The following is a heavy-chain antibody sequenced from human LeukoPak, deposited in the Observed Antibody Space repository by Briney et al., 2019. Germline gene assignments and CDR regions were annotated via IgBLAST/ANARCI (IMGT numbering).Heavy chain of an antibody. V-gene: IGHV5-51*01. J-gene: IGHJ4*02. CDR3: ARLDGIAVAGPFDY. D-gene: IGHD6-19*01. CDR1: GYTFTSYW. Sequence: GESLKISCKGSGYTFTSYWIGWVRQMPGKGLEWMGIIYPGDSDTRYSPSFQGQVTISADKSINTAYLQWSSLKASDSAMYYCARLDGIAVAGPFDYWGQGTLVTVSS. CDR2: IYPGDSDT.